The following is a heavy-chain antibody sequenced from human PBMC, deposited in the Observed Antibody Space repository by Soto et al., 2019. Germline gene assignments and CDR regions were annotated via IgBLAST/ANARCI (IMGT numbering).Heavy chain of an antibody. CDR1: GGSISSGGYS. J-gene: IGHJ3*02. D-gene: IGHD3-22*01. V-gene: IGHV4-30-2*01. CDR2: ICHSGST. CDR3: ARVGVSKYYYDSSGYYYPDDAFDI. Sequence: SETLSLTCAVSGGSISSGGYSWSWIRQPPGKGLEWIGYICHSGSTYYDTSLKSRVTIPVDRSKNQFSLKLSSVTAADTAVYYCARVGVSKYYYDSSGYYYPDDAFDIWGQGTMVTVSS.